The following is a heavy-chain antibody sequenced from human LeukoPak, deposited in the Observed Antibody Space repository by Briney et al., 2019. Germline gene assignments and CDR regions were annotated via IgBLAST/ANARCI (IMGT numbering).Heavy chain of an antibody. CDR2: INPNSGGT. CDR3: ARARTTLYYDFWSGYDY. V-gene: IGHV1-2*02. D-gene: IGHD3-3*01. CDR1: GYTFTGYY. Sequence: ASVKVSCKASGYTFTGYYMHWVRQAPGQGLEWMGWINPNSGGTNYAQKFQGRVTMTRDTSISTAYMELSRLRSDDTAVYYCARARTTLYYDFWSGYDYWGQGTLVTVSS. J-gene: IGHJ4*02.